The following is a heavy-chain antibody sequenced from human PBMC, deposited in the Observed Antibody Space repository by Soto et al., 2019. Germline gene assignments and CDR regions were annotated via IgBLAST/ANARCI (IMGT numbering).Heavy chain of an antibody. D-gene: IGHD3-22*01. Sequence: ASVKVSCKASGYTFTSYDINWVRQATGQGLEWMGWMNPNSGNTGYAQKFQGRVTMTRNTSISTAYMELRSLRSDDTAVYYCARDPGYYYDSSGYYSRSRFYGMDVWGQGTTVTVSS. CDR2: MNPNSGNT. CDR1: GYTFTSYD. V-gene: IGHV1-8*01. CDR3: ARDPGYYYDSSGYYSRSRFYGMDV. J-gene: IGHJ6*02.